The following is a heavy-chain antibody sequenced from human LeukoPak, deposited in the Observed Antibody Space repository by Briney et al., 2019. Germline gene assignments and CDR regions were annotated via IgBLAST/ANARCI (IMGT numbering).Heavy chain of an antibody. CDR2: ISPSSGGT. CDR3: ARDALTTFGYFSAADDF. Sequence: GASVKVSCKASGYTFTDYYMHWVRQAPGQGLEWMGWISPSSGGTNYAQKFQGRVTMTRDTSTGTAYMELSRLRSDDTAMYYCARDALTTFGYFSAADDFWGQGTLVTVSS. V-gene: IGHV1-2*02. J-gene: IGHJ4*02. CDR1: GYTFTDYY. D-gene: IGHD3-10*02.